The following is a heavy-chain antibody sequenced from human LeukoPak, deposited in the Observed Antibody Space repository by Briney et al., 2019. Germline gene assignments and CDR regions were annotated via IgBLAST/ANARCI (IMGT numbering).Heavy chain of an antibody. CDR3: ASALQGAFDI. D-gene: IGHD4-11*01. CDR1: GGSISSSRYY. Sequence: SETLSLTCTVSGGSISSSRYYWGWIHQPPGKGLEWIGNIYYSGSTYYNPSLKSRVTISVDTSKNQFSLKLSSVTAADTAVYYCASALQGAFDIWGQGTMVTVSS. V-gene: IGHV4-39*01. CDR2: IYYSGST. J-gene: IGHJ3*02.